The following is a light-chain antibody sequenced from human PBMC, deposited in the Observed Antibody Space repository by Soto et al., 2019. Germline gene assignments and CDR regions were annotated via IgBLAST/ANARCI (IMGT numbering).Light chain of an antibody. CDR3: QQRSNWPWT. CDR1: QSGSTS. V-gene: IGKV3-11*01. Sequence: EIVLTQSPATLSLSPGERATLSCRASQSGSTSLAWYQQKPGQAPRLLIYDASNRATGIPARFSGSGSGTDFRLTVSSLEPEDFALYYWQQRSNWPWTFGQGTKVEIK. CDR2: DAS. J-gene: IGKJ1*01.